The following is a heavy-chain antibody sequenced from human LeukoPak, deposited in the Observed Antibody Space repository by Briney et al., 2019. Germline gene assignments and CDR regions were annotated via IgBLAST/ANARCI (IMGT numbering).Heavy chain of an antibody. V-gene: IGHV3-33*01. CDR3: ARDSYGMDV. CDR1: GFTFSNYA. J-gene: IGHJ6*02. Sequence: PGGSLRLSCSTSGFTFSNYAMHWVRQAPGKGLEWVAVIWYDASNEYYVDSVKGRFTISRDNSKNTLFLQMNSLRAEDTAVYYCARDSYGMDVWGQGTMVTVSS. CDR2: IWYDASNE.